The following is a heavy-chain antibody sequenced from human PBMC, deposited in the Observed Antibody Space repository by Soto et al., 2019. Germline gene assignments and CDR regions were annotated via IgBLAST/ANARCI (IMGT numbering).Heavy chain of an antibody. CDR3: ARAVSTARGH. Sequence: GGSLRLSCAASGFIFSNYWMTWVRQAPGKGLEWVASLNQDGSEKYYVDSVKGRFTISRDNAQNSLSLQMNSLRGDDTALYYCARAVSTARGHWGQGTLVTVSS. CDR1: GFIFSNYW. CDR2: LNQDGSEK. V-gene: IGHV3-7*01. D-gene: IGHD5-18*01. J-gene: IGHJ4*02.